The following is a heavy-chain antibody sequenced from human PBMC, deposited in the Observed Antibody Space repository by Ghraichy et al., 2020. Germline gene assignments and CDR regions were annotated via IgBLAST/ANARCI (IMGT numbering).Heavy chain of an antibody. CDR1: GGSISSISYY. V-gene: IGHV4-39*01. D-gene: IGHD3-22*01. J-gene: IGHJ4*02. CDR2: IYYSGST. CDR3: ARLNYYDSSGVDY. Sequence: SETLSLTCTVSGGSISSISYYWGWIRQPPGKGLEWIGSIYYSGSTYYNPSLKSRVTISVDTSKNQFSLKLSSVTAADTAVYYCARLNYYDSSGVDYWGQGTLVTVSS.